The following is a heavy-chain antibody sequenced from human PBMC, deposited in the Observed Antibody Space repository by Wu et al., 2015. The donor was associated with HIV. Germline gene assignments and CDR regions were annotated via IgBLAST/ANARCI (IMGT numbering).Heavy chain of an antibody. V-gene: IGHV1-46*01. CDR3: GREQYGAVSGLSMDV. J-gene: IGHJ6*04. D-gene: IGHD3-16*01. CDR1: GYSFTAHY. CDR2: LNPSGGRR. Sequence: QVQLVQSGAEVAKPGASVRVSCQTSGYSFTAHYIHWVRQAPGQGLEWVGTLNPSGGRRRNALKFRDRITMTRDMSTSTVYMELKRLTSEDTAVYYCGREQYGAVSGLSMDVWGKGTTVIVSS.